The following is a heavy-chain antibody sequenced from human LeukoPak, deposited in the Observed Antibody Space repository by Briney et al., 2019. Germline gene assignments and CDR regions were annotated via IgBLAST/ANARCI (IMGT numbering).Heavy chain of an antibody. CDR3: ARVFVAGGYYYYYMDV. CDR2: IYTSGST. D-gene: IGHD2-15*01. Sequence: SETLSLTCTVSGGSISSGSYYWSWIRQPAGKGLEWIGRIYTSGSTNYNPSLKSRVTISVDTSKNQFSLKLSSVTAADTAVYYCARVFVAGGYYYYYMDVWGKGTTVTVSS. V-gene: IGHV4-61*02. CDR1: GGSISSGSYY. J-gene: IGHJ6*03.